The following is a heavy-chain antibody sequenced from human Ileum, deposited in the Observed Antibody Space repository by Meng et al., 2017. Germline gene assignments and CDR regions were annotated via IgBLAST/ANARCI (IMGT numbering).Heavy chain of an antibody. CDR3: AREPSFGEHDY. CDR1: GFTFSTYT. Sequence: GVCGGGGVQPGRSLGLSWAASGFTFSTYTRHGVRQAPGKGPEWVTAISHDGSSYVYADSVKGRFTISRDNSKNTLYLQMNSLTPEDTAVYYCAREPSFGEHDYWGQGTLVTVSS. V-gene: IGHV3-30*01. CDR2: ISHDGSSY. D-gene: IGHD3-10*01. J-gene: IGHJ4*02.